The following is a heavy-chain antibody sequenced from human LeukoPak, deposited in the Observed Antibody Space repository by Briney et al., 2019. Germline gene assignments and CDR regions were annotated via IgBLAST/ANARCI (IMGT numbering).Heavy chain of an antibody. CDR3: ARVSLLWFGELGNWFDP. CDR2: IKKDGSEK. J-gene: IGHJ5*02. CDR1: GFTFSSYW. V-gene: IGHV3-7*01. Sequence: PGGSLRLSCAASGFTFSSYWMSWVRQAPGKGLEWVANIKKDGSEKYYVDAVKGRFTISRDNAKNSLYLQMNSLRAEDTAVYYCARVSLLWFGELGNWFDPWGQGTLVTVSS. D-gene: IGHD3-10*01.